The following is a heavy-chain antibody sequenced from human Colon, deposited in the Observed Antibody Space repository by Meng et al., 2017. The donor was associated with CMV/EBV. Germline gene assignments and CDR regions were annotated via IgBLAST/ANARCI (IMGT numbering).Heavy chain of an antibody. CDR2: ISHSSDT. Sequence: GESLKISCAASGFSFGTYSMNWVRQAPGKGLEWISSISHSSDTKYADSVKGRFTLSRDNAQNSVFLQMNSLTAEDTAVYYCARGWPPDYWGQGTLVTVSP. V-gene: IGHV3-21*06. CDR3: ARGWPPDY. D-gene: IGHD6-13*01. CDR1: GFSFGTYS. J-gene: IGHJ4*02.